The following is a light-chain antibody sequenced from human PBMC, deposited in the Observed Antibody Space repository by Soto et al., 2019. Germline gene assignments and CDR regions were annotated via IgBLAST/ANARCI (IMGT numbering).Light chain of an antibody. J-gene: IGKJ1*01. CDR3: QQDYNFPRT. V-gene: IGKV1-39*01. CDR1: ETIDTY. Sequence: DIQMTQSPSSLSASVGDRVTITCRASETIDTYLNWYQQKPGKAPRLLIYFASSLQSGVPVRFSGSGSGTEFTLTISSLQREDFATYFCQQDYNFPRTFGLGTTLEIK. CDR2: FAS.